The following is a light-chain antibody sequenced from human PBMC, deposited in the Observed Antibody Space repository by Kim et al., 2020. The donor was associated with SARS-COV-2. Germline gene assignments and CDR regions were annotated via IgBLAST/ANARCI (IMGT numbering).Light chain of an antibody. CDR1: QSLSSSY. J-gene: IGKJ2*01. V-gene: IGKV3-20*01. Sequence: SQAESARLACRASQSLSSSYLAWYQQKPGQAPRLLIYGASRRATGIPDRFTGSGSGTDFTLTISRLEPEDFAVYYCQQYGSSPRTFGQGTKLEI. CDR2: GAS. CDR3: QQYGSSPRT.